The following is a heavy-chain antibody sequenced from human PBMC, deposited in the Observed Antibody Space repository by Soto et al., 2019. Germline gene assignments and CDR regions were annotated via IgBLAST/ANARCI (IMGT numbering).Heavy chain of an antibody. CDR1: GGSISSSSYY. V-gene: IGHV4-39*01. CDR2: IYYSGST. J-gene: IGHJ5*02. D-gene: IGHD1-7*01. Sequence: KLRKTLSLTCTVSGGSISSSSYYWGWIRQPPGKGLEWIGSIYYSGSTYYNPSLKSRVTISVDTSKNQFSLKLSSVTAADTAVYYCARHRLELPNYNWFDPWGQGTLVTVSS. CDR3: ARHRLELPNYNWFDP.